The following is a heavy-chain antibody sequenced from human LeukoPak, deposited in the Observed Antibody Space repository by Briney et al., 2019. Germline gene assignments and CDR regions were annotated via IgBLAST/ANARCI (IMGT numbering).Heavy chain of an antibody. CDR1: GFTFSSYA. J-gene: IGHJ5*02. D-gene: IGHD6-19*01. CDR2: ISGSGGST. V-gene: IGHV3-23*01. CDR3: AKSGIAAVAGSWFDP. Sequence: GGSLRLSCAASGFTFSSYAMSWVRQAPGKGLEWVSAISGSGGSTYYADSVKGRFTISRGNSKNTLYLQMNSLRAEDTAVYYCAKSGIAAVAGSWFDPWGQGTLVTVSS.